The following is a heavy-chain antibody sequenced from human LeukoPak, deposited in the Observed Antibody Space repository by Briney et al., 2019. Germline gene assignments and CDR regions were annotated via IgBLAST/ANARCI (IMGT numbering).Heavy chain of an antibody. V-gene: IGHV3-23*01. J-gene: IGHJ4*02. CDR2: ISGSGGST. D-gene: IGHD3-10*01. Sequence: GGSLRLSCAASGFTFSSYAMSWVRQAPGKGLEWVSTISGSGGSTYYADSVKGRFTISRDNSENTLYLQMNSLGAEDTAVYYCAKFDVYSSGRFDCWGQGTLVTVSS. CDR1: GFTFSSYA. CDR3: AKFDVYSSGRFDC.